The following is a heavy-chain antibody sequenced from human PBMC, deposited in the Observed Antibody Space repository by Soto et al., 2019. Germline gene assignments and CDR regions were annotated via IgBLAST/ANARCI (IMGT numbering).Heavy chain of an antibody. D-gene: IGHD3-16*02. V-gene: IGHV1-18*01. CDR2: ISAYNGNT. CDR1: GYTFTSYG. J-gene: IGHJ4*02. Sequence: QVQLVQSGAEVKKPGASVKVSCKASGYTFTSYGISWVRQAPGQGLEWMGWISAYNGNTNYAQKLQGRVTMTTDTSTSTAYMELRGLRSDDTAVYYCARAGYYDYIWGSYRNIDYWGQGTLVTVSS. CDR3: ARAGYYDYIWGSYRNIDY.